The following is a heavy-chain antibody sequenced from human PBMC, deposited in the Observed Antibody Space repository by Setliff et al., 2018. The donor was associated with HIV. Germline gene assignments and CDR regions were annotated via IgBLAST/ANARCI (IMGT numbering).Heavy chain of an antibody. V-gene: IGHV1-18*04. CDR1: GYTFINYG. CDR2: INTYNGNT. CDR3: AREVPARVALLYWFDP. J-gene: IGHJ5*02. D-gene: IGHD2-21*01. Sequence: ASVKVSCKASGYTFINYGINWLRQAPGQGLEWMGWINTYNGNTKYGQKVQGTVTMTRDTTPGTAYMALRRLRSDDTAVCFCAREVPARVALLYWFDPWGQGTLVTVSS.